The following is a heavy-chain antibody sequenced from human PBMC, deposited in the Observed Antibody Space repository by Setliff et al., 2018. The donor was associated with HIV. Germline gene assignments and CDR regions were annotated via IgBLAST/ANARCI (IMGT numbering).Heavy chain of an antibody. D-gene: IGHD2-2*02. Sequence: PSETLSLTCTVSGGSISSSSYYWGWIRQPPGKGLEWIGSIYYSGSTYYNPSLKSRITISVDRSKNLFSLKLISVTAADTAVYYCARDGSYTSRGYWGQGTLVTVSS. CDR3: ARDGSYTSRGY. V-gene: IGHV4-39*02. J-gene: IGHJ4*02. CDR1: GGSISSSSYY. CDR2: IYYSGST.